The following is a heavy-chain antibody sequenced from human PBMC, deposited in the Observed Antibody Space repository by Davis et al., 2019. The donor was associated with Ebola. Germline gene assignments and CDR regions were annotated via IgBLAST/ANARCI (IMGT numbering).Heavy chain of an antibody. J-gene: IGHJ4*02. D-gene: IGHD6-6*01. Sequence: GGSLRLSCAASGFTFSDYSFNWVRQAPGKGLEWVSYIDSSTSTIYYADSVKGRFTISRDNAKNSLYLQMNSLRDEDTAVYYCAREVGGYSSSFGPYGYWGQGTLVTVSS. CDR3: AREVGGYSSSFGPYGY. CDR1: GFTFSDYS. V-gene: IGHV3-48*02. CDR2: IDSSTSTI.